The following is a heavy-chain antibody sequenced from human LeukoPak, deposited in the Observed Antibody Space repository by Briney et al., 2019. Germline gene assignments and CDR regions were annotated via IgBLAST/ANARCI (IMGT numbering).Heavy chain of an antibody. CDR2: INPSGGST. CDR3: AKDSSSFYFDY. V-gene: IGHV1-46*01. Sequence: ASVKVSCKASGYTFTSYYMHWVRQAPGQGLEWMGIINPSGGSTSYAQKFQGRVTMTRDTSTSTVYMELSSLRSEDTAVYYCAKDSSSFYFDYWGQGTLVTVSS. CDR1: GYTFTSYY. J-gene: IGHJ4*02.